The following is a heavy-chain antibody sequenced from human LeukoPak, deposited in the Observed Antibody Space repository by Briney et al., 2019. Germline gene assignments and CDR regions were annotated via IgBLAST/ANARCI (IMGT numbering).Heavy chain of an antibody. Sequence: GGSLRLSCAASGFTFSSYWMHWVRQAPGKGLVWVSRINSDGSSTSYADSVKGRLTISRDNAKNTLYLQMNSLRAEDTAVYYCAGLPAYYYDTSGFYFDYWGQGTLVTVSS. D-gene: IGHD3-22*01. V-gene: IGHV3-74*01. CDR3: AGLPAYYYDTSGFYFDY. CDR2: INSDGSST. J-gene: IGHJ4*02. CDR1: GFTFSSYW.